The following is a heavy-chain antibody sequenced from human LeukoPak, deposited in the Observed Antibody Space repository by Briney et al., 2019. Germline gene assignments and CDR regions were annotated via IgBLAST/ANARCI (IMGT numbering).Heavy chain of an antibody. CDR2: INHSGST. V-gene: IGHV4-34*01. D-gene: IGHD2-2*02. CDR3: AREPSIVVVPAAIIGMDV. Sequence: SETLSLTCAVYGGSFSGYYWSWIRQPPGKGLEWIGEINHSGSTNYNPSLKSRVTISVDTSKNQFSLKLSSVTAADTAVYYCAREPSIVVVPAAIIGMDVWGQGTTVTVSS. J-gene: IGHJ6*02. CDR1: GGSFSGYY.